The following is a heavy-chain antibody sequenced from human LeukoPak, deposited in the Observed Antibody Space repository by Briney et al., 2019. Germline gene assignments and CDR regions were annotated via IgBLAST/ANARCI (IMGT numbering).Heavy chain of an antibody. CDR3: ARVGRITIFGPEGAFDI. J-gene: IGHJ3*02. V-gene: IGHV3-21*01. D-gene: IGHD3-3*01. Sequence: PGGSLRLSCAASGFTFSSYSMNWVRQAPGKGLEWVSSISSSSSYIYYADSVKGRFTISRDNAKNSLYLQMNSLRAEDTAVYYCARVGRITIFGPEGAFDIWGQGTMVTVSS. CDR2: ISSSSSYI. CDR1: GFTFSSYS.